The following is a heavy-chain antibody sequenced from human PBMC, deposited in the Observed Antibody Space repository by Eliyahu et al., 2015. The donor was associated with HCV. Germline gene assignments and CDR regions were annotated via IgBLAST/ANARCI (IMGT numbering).Heavy chain of an antibody. D-gene: IGHD2-21*01. CDR3: VGLWR. CDR1: GFTFRNFV. J-gene: IGHJ4*02. V-gene: IGHV3-7*02. Sequence: EVQLVESGGGLVQPGGSLGLSGVGLGFTFRNFVMGWVRQAPGKGLEWLANINEDGSEKNYVDSVKGRFTISRDNAKNSLYLQMNRLRVEDMAVYYCVGLWRWGQGTLVTVSS. CDR2: INEDGSEK.